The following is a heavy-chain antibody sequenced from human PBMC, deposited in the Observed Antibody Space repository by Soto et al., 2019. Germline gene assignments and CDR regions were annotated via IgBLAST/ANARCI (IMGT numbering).Heavy chain of an antibody. CDR3: ARGTSYSSSSLVGDYFDY. J-gene: IGHJ4*02. D-gene: IGHD6-6*01. CDR1: GYTFTSYG. CDR2: ISAYNGNT. V-gene: IGHV1-18*04. Sequence: ASVKVSCKASGYTFTSYGISWVRQAPGQGLEWMGWISAYNGNTNYAQKLQGRVTMTTDTSTSTAYMELRSLRSDDTAVYYCARGTSYSSSSLVGDYFDYWGQGTLVTVSS.